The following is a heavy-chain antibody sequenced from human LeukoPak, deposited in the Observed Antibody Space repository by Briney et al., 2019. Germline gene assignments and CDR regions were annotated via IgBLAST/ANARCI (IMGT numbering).Heavy chain of an antibody. CDR1: GYTFTSYF. CDR2: INPSGGGA. D-gene: IGHD1-7*01. V-gene: IGHV1-46*01. Sequence: ASVKVSCKASGYTFTSYFLHWVRQAPGHGLEWMAIINPSGGGASYAQKFQGRVTMTRDTSTSTVYMELSSLRSEDTAVYYCARDRAGTTRLVFFDYWGQGTLVTVSS. CDR3: ARDRAGTTRLVFFDY. J-gene: IGHJ4*02.